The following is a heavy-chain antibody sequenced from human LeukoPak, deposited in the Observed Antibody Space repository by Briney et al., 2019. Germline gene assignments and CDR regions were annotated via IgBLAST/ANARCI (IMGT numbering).Heavy chain of an antibody. CDR2: IYYSGST. Sequence: ETLSLTCTVSGGSISSYYWSWIRQPPGEGLEWIGYIYYSGSTNYNPSLKSRVTISVDTSKNQFSLKLSSVTAADTAVYYCAGRPHYYDSSGYSAKSPFDLWGRGTLVTVSS. D-gene: IGHD3-22*01. CDR3: AGRPHYYDSSGYSAKSPFDL. CDR1: GGSISSYY. V-gene: IGHV4-59*08. J-gene: IGHJ2*01.